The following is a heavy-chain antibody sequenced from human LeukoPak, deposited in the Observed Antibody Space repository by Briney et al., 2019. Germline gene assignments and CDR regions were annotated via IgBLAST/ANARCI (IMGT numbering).Heavy chain of an antibody. CDR3: TKGDYYDSSGYYSAAEAFDI. V-gene: IGHV3-23*01. D-gene: IGHD3-22*01. Sequence: GGSLRLSSAASVFTFSSYAMSWVHQAPGKGLEWVSAISGSGGSTYYADSVKGRFTISRDNSKNTLYLQMNSLRAEDTAVYYCTKGDYYDSSGYYSAAEAFDIWGQGTMVTVSS. CDR1: VFTFSSYA. CDR2: ISGSGGST. J-gene: IGHJ3*02.